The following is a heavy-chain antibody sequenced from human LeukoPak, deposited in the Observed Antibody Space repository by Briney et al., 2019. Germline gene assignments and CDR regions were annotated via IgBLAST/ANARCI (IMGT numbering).Heavy chain of an antibody. J-gene: IGHJ4*02. CDR3: ARDGRGAVAGNYFDY. CDR2: IIPIFGTA. Sequence: GSSVKVSCKASGGTFSSYAISWVRQAPGQGLEWMGGIIPIFGTANYAQKFQGRVAITADESTSTAYMELSSLRSEDTAVYYCARDGRGAVAGNYFDYWGQGTLVTVSS. CDR1: GGTFSSYA. D-gene: IGHD6-19*01. V-gene: IGHV1-69*01.